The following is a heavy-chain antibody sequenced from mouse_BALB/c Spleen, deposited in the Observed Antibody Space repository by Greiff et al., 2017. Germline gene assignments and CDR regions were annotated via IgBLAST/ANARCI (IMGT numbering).Heavy chain of an antibody. CDR2: IRNKANGYTT. Sequence: EVKLVESGGGLVQPGGSLRLSCATSGFTFTDYYMSWVRQPPGKALEWLGFIRNKANGYTTEYSASVKGRFTISRDNSQSILYLQMNTLRAEDSATYYRARDPGLYYFDYWGQGTTLTVSS. V-gene: IGHV7-3*02. CDR1: GFTFTDYY. CDR3: ARDPGLYYFDY. J-gene: IGHJ2*01.